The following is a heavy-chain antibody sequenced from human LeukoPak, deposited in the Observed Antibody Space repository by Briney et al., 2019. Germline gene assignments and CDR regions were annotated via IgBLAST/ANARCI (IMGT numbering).Heavy chain of an antibody. CDR2: MHYSGDS. J-gene: IGHJ4*02. V-gene: IGHV4-59*11. CDR3: ARDLELERNRWNYFES. D-gene: IGHD1-1*01. CDR1: GNSNSSLF. Sequence: ASETLSLPCTVSGNSNSSLFWIWIRQPPGKGVEWIGSMHYSGDSKYNPSLRSRVSLAIDTSKQQFSLTLSSVTAADTAVYYCARDLELERNRWNYFESWGQGALVTVSS.